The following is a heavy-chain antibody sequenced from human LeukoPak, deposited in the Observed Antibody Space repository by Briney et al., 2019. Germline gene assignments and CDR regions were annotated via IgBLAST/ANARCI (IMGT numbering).Heavy chain of an antibody. D-gene: IGHD1-26*01. CDR1: GFTFSGSA. J-gene: IGHJ4*02. CDR3: ARGWEGYFDY. Sequence: GGSLRLSCAASGFTFSGSAMNWVRQAPGKGLEWVSRINSDGSSTSYADSVKGRFTISRDNAKNTLYLQMNSLRAEDTAVYYCARGWEGYFDYWGQGTLVTVSS. CDR2: INSDGSST. V-gene: IGHV3-74*01.